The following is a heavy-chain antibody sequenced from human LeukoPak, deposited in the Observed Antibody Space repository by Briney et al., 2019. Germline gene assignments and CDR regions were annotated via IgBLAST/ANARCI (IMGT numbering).Heavy chain of an antibody. CDR3: ARHDFGDYSYFDY. CDR1: GGSISDYY. CDR2: IYSTGGT. Sequence: PSETLSLTCTVSGGSISDYYWSWIRQPPGKGLEWIGYIYSTGGTNYNSSLKSRVTISVDTSKNQFSLKLSSVTAADTAVYYCARHDFGDYSYFDYWGQGSLVTVSS. J-gene: IGHJ4*02. D-gene: IGHD4-17*01. V-gene: IGHV4-59*08.